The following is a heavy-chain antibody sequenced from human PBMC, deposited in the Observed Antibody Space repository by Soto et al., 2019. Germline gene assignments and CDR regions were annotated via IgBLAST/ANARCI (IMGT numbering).Heavy chain of an antibody. J-gene: IGHJ4*02. D-gene: IGHD5-12*01. CDR3: ERGLGGYDPGRLDS. CDR1: GFTFDDYA. CDR2: ISWNSGRI. Sequence: EVHLVESGGGLVPPGRSLTLSCAASGFTFDDYAMHWVRQRPGKGLEAVSGISWNSGRIEYADSVKGRFTISRDNAKNSLYLQMNSLRAEDTAFYYCERGLGGYDPGRLDSWGQGTLVTVSS. V-gene: IGHV3-9*01.